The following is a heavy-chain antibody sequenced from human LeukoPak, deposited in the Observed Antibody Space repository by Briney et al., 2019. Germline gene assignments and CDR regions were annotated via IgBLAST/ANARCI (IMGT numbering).Heavy chain of an antibody. J-gene: IGHJ6*03. CDR3: ASHADCSGGSCYYYYYMDV. CDR2: IIPIFGTA. CDR1: GGTFSSYA. Sequence: ASVKVSCKASGGTFSSYAISWVRQAPGQGLEWMGGIIPIFGTANYAQKFQGRVTITTDESTSTAYMELSSLRSEDTAVYYCASHADCSGGSCYYYYYMDVWGKGTMVTVSS. V-gene: IGHV1-69*05. D-gene: IGHD2-15*01.